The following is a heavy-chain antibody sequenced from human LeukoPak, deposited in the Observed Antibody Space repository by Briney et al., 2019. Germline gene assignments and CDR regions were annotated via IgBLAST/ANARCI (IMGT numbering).Heavy chain of an antibody. Sequence: GGSLRLSCAASGFTFSSYAMSWVGQAPGKGLEGVSAISGSGGSTYYADSVKGRFTISRDNSKNTLYLQMNSLRAEDTAVYYCAKEGYSYGHFDYWGQGTLVTVSS. CDR2: ISGSGGST. J-gene: IGHJ4*02. CDR1: GFTFSSYA. D-gene: IGHD5-18*01. CDR3: AKEGYSYGHFDY. V-gene: IGHV3-23*01.